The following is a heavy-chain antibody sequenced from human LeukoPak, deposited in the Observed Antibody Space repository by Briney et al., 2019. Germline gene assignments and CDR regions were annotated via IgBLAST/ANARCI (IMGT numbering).Heavy chain of an antibody. V-gene: IGHV4-31*03. Sequence: SETLSLTCTVSGGSISSGGYYWSWIRQHPGKGLEWIGYIYYSGSTYYNPSLKSRVTISVDTSKNQFSLKLSSVTAADTAVYYCAREAAAAGRSVDYWGQGTLVTVSS. CDR2: IYYSGST. CDR1: GGSISSGGYY. D-gene: IGHD6-13*01. J-gene: IGHJ4*02. CDR3: AREAAAAGRSVDY.